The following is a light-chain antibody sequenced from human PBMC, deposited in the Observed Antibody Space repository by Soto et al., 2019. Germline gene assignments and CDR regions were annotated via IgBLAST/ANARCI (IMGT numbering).Light chain of an antibody. J-gene: IGKJ5*01. CDR2: WAS. Sequence: DIVMTQSPDSLAVSLGETATINCKSSQTVLYSSDNNNYLAWYQQKTVQAPKLLIYWASYRESGVPDRFSGGGSGTDFTLTISSLQADDVAVYYCQQHLTTPITVGQGTRLETK. CDR1: QTVLYSSDNNNY. V-gene: IGKV4-1*01. CDR3: QQHLTTPIT.